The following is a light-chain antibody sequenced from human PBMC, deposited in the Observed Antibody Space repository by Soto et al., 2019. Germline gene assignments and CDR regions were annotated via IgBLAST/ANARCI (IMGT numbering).Light chain of an antibody. CDR2: DAV. CDR3: QQRRSWPPLIS. CDR1: QSVTTY. J-gene: IGKJ5*01. Sequence: ELVLKQSPDTLSLSPGERATLSRRAIQSVTTYLAWYQQKPGQAPGLIIYDAVNRGIRIRARFSGSGSGTDFALTISILELEDFAFDYCQQRRSWPPLISFGQGTRLEIK. V-gene: IGKV3-11*01.